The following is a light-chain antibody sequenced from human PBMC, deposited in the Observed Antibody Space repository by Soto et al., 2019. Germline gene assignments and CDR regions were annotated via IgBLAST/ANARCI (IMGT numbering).Light chain of an antibody. CDR1: QSVRSN. CDR3: QQYNNWPPWT. J-gene: IGKJ1*01. V-gene: IGKV3-15*01. CDR2: GAS. Sequence: EIVMTQSPATLSVSPGERATLSCRASQSVRSNLAWYQQKPGQAPRLLIYGASTRATGIPARFSGSGSGTEFTPTISSLQSEDLAVYDCQQYNNWPPWTFGQGTKVEIK.